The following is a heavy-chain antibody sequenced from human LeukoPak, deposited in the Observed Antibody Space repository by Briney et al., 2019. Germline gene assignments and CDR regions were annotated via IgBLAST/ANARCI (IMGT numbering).Heavy chain of an antibody. Sequence: LRLSCAASGFTFSSYAMSWVRQAPGKGLEWVSAISGSGGSTYYADSVKGRFTISRDNSKNTQYLQMNSLRAEDTAVYYYAKSDFWSGEDYWGQGTLVTVSS. D-gene: IGHD3-3*01. CDR1: GFTFSSYA. J-gene: IGHJ4*02. V-gene: IGHV3-23*01. CDR3: AKSDFWSGEDY. CDR2: ISGSGGST.